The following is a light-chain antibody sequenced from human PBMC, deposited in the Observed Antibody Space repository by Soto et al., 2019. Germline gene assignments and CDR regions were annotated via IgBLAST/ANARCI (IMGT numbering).Light chain of an antibody. J-gene: IGKJ1*01. CDR1: QSLVHSDGNTY. CDR3: MQATQFPWT. V-gene: IGKV2-24*01. Sequence: DIVMTQTPLSSPVSLGQPASISCRSSQSLVHSDGNTYLSWLQQRPGQPPRLLIYKLSNRFSGVPDRCSGRGARTDVTLQISRVEAEDVGVYYCMQATQFPWTFGQGTKVEIE. CDR2: KLS.